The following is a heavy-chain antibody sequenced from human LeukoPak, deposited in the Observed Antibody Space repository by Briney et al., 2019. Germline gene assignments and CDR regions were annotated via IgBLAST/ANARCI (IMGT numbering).Heavy chain of an antibody. D-gene: IGHD3-22*01. J-gene: IGHJ3*02. CDR1: GFTFSSYG. V-gene: IGHV3-30*18. Sequence: GGSLRLSCAASGFTFSSYGMHWVRQAPDKGLEWAAVISYDGSNKYYADSVKGRFTISRDNSKNTLYLQMNSLRAEDTAVYYCAKGLGYDSSGYSDAFDIWGQGTMVTVSS. CDR3: AKGLGYDSSGYSDAFDI. CDR2: ISYDGSNK.